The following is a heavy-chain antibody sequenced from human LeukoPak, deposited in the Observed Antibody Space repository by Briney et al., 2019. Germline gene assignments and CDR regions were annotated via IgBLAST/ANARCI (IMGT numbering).Heavy chain of an antibody. J-gene: IGHJ5*02. CDR1: GFLFSSSE. CDR3: TRDLLDSSWVSWFDP. V-gene: IGHV3-48*03. Sequence: GGSLRLSCTASGFLFSSSEMHWVRQAPGTGLEWVSYISGSGSSIYYAAPVMGRFTVSRDNANNSVYLQMNSLRVEHTAIYFCTRDLLDSSWVSWFDPWGEGTLVSVSS. CDR2: ISGSGSSI. D-gene: IGHD2-2*01.